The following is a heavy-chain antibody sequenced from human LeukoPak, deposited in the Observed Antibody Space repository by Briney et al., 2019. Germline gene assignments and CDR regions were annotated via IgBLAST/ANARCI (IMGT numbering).Heavy chain of an antibody. CDR2: IKSKTDGGTT. Sequence: PGVSLRLSCAASGFTFSNAWMNRVRQAPGKGLEWVGRIKSKTDGGTTDYAAPVEGRFTISRDDSKNTLYLQMNSLKTEDTAVYYCTTYDILTGYPFDYWGQGTLVTVSS. J-gene: IGHJ4*02. V-gene: IGHV3-15*07. D-gene: IGHD3-9*01. CDR3: TTYDILTGYPFDY. CDR1: GFTFSNAW.